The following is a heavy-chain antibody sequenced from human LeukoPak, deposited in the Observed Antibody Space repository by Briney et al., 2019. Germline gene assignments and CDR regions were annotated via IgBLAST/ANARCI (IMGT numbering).Heavy chain of an antibody. D-gene: IGHD1-26*01. CDR1: GYIFTNYG. V-gene: IGHV1-18*01. J-gene: IGHJ4*02. CDR3: ARVDAGNYYGHDF. CDR2: ISAYNDNT. Sequence: GASVKVSCKASGYIFTNYGISWVRQAPGQGLEWMGWISAYNDNTNYAQKVQGRLTMTADTSTSTAYMELRSLKSDDTAMYYCARVDAGNYYGHDFWGQGTLVTVTS.